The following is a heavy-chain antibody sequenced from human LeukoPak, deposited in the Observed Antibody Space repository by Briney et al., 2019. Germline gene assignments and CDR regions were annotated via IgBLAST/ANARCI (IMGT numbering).Heavy chain of an antibody. V-gene: IGHV3-23*01. CDR3: AKGRLTIAAAGTGYYYYGMDV. CDR1: GFTFSSYA. CDR2: ISGSGGGT. J-gene: IGHJ6*02. Sequence: GGSLRLSCAASGFTFSSYAMSWVRQAPGKGLEWVSAISGSGGGTYYADSVKGRFTISRDNSKNTLYLQMNSLRAEDTAVYYCAKGRLTIAAAGTGYYYYGMDVWGQGTTVTVSS. D-gene: IGHD6-13*01.